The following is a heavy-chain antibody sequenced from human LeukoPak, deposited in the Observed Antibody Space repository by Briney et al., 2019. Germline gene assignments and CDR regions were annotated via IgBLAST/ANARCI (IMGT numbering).Heavy chain of an antibody. CDR1: GGSISSSSYY. CDR2: IYYSGST. D-gene: IGHD1-26*01. V-gene: IGHV4-39*07. J-gene: IGHJ4*02. CDR3: ARALGWSGLVGASGYYFDY. Sequence: PSETLSLTCTVSGGSISSSSYYWGWIRQPPGKGLEWIGSIYYSGSTYYNPSLKSRVTISVDTSKNQFSLKLSSVTAADTAVYYCARALGWSGLVGASGYYFDYWGQGTLVTVSS.